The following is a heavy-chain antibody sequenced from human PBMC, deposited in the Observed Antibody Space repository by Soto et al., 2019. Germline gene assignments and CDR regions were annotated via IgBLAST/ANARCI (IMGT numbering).Heavy chain of an antibody. J-gene: IGHJ6*02. CDR2: ISSSSSYI. V-gene: IGHV3-21*01. CDR1: GFTFSSYS. D-gene: IGHD3-10*01. CDR3: ARDGITMVRGAPLRDYYYYYGMDV. Sequence: GVSLRLSCAASGFTFSSYSMNWVRQAPGKGLEWVSSISSSSSYIYYADSVKGRFTISRDNAKNSLYLQMNSLRAEDTAVYYCARDGITMVRGAPLRDYYYYYGMDVWGQGTTVTVSS.